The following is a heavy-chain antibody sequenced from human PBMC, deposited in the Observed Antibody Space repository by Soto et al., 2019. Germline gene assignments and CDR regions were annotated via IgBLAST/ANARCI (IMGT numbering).Heavy chain of an antibody. D-gene: IGHD3-16*01. Sequence: PSETLSLTCTVSGVSISSYYWSWIRQPPGKGLEWIGYIYYSGSTNYNPSLKSRVTISVDTSKNQFSLKLSSVTAADTAVYYCARDGALYYYYGMDVWGQGTTVTVSS. CDR2: IYYSGST. V-gene: IGHV4-59*01. J-gene: IGHJ6*02. CDR3: ARDGALYYYYGMDV. CDR1: GVSISSYY.